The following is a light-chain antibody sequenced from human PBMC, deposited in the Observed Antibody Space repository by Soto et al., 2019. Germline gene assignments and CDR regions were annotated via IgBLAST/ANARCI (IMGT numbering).Light chain of an antibody. J-gene: IGLJ1*01. CDR3: QAWDSSLNYV. CDR2: QDS. V-gene: IGLV3-1*01. Sequence: SYELTQPPSVSVSPGQTASITCSGDKLGDKYACWYQQKPGQSPVLVIYQDSKRPSGIPERFSGSNSGNTATLTISGTQAMDEADYYCQAWDSSLNYVFGTGTQLTVL. CDR1: KLGDKY.